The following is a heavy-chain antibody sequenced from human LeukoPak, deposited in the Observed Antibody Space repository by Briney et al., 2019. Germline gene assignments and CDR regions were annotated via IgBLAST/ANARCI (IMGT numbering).Heavy chain of an antibody. Sequence: GGSLRLSCAASGFTFSGFIIHWVRQAPGKGLEWIGRVTSKTNSYATAYAASVKGRFTVSRDDSKKTAYLQMNSLITEDTAVYYCAAGITLVRGGTFDIWGQGTMVIVSS. CDR2: VTSKTNSYAT. J-gene: IGHJ3*02. V-gene: IGHV3-73*01. D-gene: IGHD3-10*01. CDR1: GFTFSGFI. CDR3: AAGITLVRGGTFDI.